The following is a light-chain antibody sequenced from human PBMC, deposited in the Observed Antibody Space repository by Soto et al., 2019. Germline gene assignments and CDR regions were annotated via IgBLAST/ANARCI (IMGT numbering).Light chain of an antibody. V-gene: IGKV1-39*01. CDR3: QQTSSFPLS. J-gene: IGKJ4*01. CDR1: QTVNNNY. Sequence: IQMSQSPSSLSASVGDRVSITCRASQTVNNNYVTWYQQKPGGAPKLLIYIASGLQSGLPSRFNGSGSGTEFTLHINILQPGDVGSYFCQQTSSFPLSFGGGTKVEIK. CDR2: IAS.